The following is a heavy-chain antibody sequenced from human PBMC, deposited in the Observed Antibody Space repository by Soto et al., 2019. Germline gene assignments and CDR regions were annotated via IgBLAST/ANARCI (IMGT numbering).Heavy chain of an antibody. CDR1: GLSLSTSGEA. Sequence: QITLKESGPTLVKPTQTLTLTCTFSGLSLSTSGEAVGWIRQPPGKALEWLALIYWDDDKRYNPTLKTRLTIPKDTSKNQVVLTLTNMXXXXXXXXXXXXXXXXSPAGWFDPWGQGILVTVSS. CDR3: XXXXXXSPAGWFDP. CDR2: IYWDDDK. J-gene: IGHJ5*02. V-gene: IGHV2-5*02.